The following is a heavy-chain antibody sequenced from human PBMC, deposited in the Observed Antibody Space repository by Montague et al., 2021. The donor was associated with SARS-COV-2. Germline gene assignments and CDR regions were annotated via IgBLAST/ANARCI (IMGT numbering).Heavy chain of an antibody. CDR3: AGTRGYGYIYHPLDF. Sequence: SETRSLTCSVSGASVSTFYWNWIRQPPGKGLEWVGYADSTGSTSYNPSLNSRVTISLDTSSNQFSLRLGSVTAADTAIYYCAGTRGYGYIYHPLDFWGQGTLVTVSS. J-gene: IGHJ4*03. V-gene: IGHV4-4*08. D-gene: IGHD5-18*01. CDR1: GASVSTFY. CDR2: ADSTGST.